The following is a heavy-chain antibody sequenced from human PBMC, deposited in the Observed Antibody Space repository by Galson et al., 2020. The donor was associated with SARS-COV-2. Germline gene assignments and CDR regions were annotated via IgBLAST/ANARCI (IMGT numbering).Heavy chain of an antibody. CDR1: GFTFSSYE. V-gene: IGHV3-48*03. D-gene: IGHD1-26*01. CDR3: ARVTWELLSFYYGMDV. Sequence: GESLKISCAASGFTFSSYEMNWVRQAPGKGLEWVSYISSSGSTIYYADSVKGRFTISRDNAKNSLYLQMNSLRAEDTAVYYCARVTWELLSFYYGMDVWGQGTTVTVSS. J-gene: IGHJ6*02. CDR2: ISSSGSTI.